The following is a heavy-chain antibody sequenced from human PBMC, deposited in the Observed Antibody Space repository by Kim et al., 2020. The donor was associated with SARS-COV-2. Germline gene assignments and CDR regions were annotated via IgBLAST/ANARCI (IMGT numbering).Heavy chain of an antibody. J-gene: IGHJ6*02. CDR3: AKDLQDNGDDVGMGMDV. Sequence: GGSLRLSCAASGFTFSSYAMHWVRQAPGKGLEWVAVIWYDGSNKYYADSVKGRFTISRDNSKNTLYLQMNSLRAEDTAVYYCAKDLQDNGDDVGMGMDVWGQGTTVTVSS. CDR1: GFTFSSYA. D-gene: IGHD4-17*01. V-gene: IGHV3-33*06. CDR2: IWYDGSNK.